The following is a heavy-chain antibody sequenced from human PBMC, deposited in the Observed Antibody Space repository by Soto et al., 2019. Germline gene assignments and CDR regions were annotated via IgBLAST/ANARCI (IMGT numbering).Heavy chain of an antibody. Sequence: SVQVSCKASGGTFSSYTISWVRQAPGQGLEWMGRIIPILGIANYAQKFQGRVTITADKSTSTAYMELSSLRSEDTAVYYCARMDCSSTSCYLPWGQGTLVTVSS. D-gene: IGHD2-2*01. CDR1: GGTFSSYT. CDR3: ARMDCSSTSCYLP. J-gene: IGHJ5*02. V-gene: IGHV1-69*02. CDR2: IIPILGIA.